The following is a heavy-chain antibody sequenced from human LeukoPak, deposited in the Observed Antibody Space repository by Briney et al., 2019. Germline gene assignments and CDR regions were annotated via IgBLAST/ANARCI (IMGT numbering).Heavy chain of an antibody. J-gene: IGHJ4*02. CDR2: IYYSGST. V-gene: IGHV4-59*01. D-gene: IGHD3-9*01. CDR1: GGSISSYY. CDR3: AATYYDILTGYSPYYFDY. Sequence: SETLSLTCTVSGGSISSYYWSWTRQPPGKGLEWIGYIYYSGSTNYNPSLKSRVTISVDTSKNQFSLKLSSVTAADTAVYYCAATYYDILTGYSPYYFDYWGQGTLVTVSS.